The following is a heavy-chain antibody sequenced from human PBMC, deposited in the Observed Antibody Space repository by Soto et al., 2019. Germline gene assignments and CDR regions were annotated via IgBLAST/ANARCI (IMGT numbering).Heavy chain of an antibody. CDR3: ARDRGDLLLLS. CDR1: GYTFTSYG. V-gene: IGHV1-18*01. D-gene: IGHD3-22*01. CDR2: ITAYNGNT. J-gene: IGHJ5*02. Sequence: GASVKVSCKASGYTFTSYGIGWVRQAPGQGLEWMGWITAYNGNTNYAQKLQGRVSMTTDTSTSTAYMELRSLRSDDTAVYYCARDRGDLLLLSWGQGTLVTVSS.